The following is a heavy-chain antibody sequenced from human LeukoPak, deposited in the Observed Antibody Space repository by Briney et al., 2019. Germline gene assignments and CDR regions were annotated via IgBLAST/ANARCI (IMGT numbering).Heavy chain of an antibody. Sequence: SETLSLTCTVSGGSISSSNYYWGWIRQPPGKGLEWIGNIYYSGITYYNPSLKSRVTISVDMSKNQFSLKLSSVTAADTAVYYCAKRGDYYDERPYAFDIWGQGTMVTVSS. CDR3: AKRGDYYDERPYAFDI. J-gene: IGHJ3*02. D-gene: IGHD3-22*01. CDR1: GGSISSSNYY. CDR2: IYYSGIT. V-gene: IGHV4-39*01.